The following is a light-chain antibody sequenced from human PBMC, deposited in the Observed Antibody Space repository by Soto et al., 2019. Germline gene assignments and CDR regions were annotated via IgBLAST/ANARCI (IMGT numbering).Light chain of an antibody. J-gene: IGLJ3*02. Sequence: QSALTQPASVSGSPGQSITISCTGTSSDVGGYNYVSWYQQYPGKAPKLMIYEVSNRPSGVSNRFSGSKSGNTASLTIPGLQAEDEADYYCSSYTSSILVFGGGTKVTVL. V-gene: IGLV2-14*01. CDR1: SSDVGGYNY. CDR3: SSYTSSILV. CDR2: EVS.